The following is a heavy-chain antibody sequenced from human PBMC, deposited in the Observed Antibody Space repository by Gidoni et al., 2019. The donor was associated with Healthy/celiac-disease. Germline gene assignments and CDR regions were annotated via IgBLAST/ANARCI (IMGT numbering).Heavy chain of an antibody. D-gene: IGHD3-16*01. CDR1: GFTFDDYA. Sequence: EVQLVESGGGLVQPGRSLRLSCAASGFTFDDYAMHWVRQAPGKGLGWVSGISWNSVSIGYADSVKGRFTISRDNAKNSLYLQMNSLRAEDTALYYCAKDRGGGLGYYYYGMDVWGQGTTVTVSS. J-gene: IGHJ6*02. CDR2: ISWNSVSI. V-gene: IGHV3-9*01. CDR3: AKDRGGGLGYYYYGMDV.